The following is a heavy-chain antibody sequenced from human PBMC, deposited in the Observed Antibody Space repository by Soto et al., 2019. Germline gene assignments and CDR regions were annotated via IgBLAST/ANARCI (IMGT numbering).Heavy chain of an antibody. CDR2: IYQSGVT. CDR3: AGMPYTSGLRFDP. V-gene: IGHV4-30-2*01. CDR1: GDSYSISTYS. D-gene: IGHD6-19*01. J-gene: IGHJ5*02. Sequence: PSETLSLTCNMSGDSYSISTYSWSWIRQPPGKALQWIGFIYQSGVTSYNPSLASRVSISLDRSNSQCSLKLKSVIAADTAVYFCAGMPYTSGLRFDPWGPGTLVTVS.